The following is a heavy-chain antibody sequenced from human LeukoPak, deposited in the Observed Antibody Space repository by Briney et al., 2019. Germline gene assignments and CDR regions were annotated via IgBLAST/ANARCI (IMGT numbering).Heavy chain of an antibody. CDR3: ARRGGLTGYYHY. Sequence: SETLSLTCTVSGGSISSGSYYWGWIRQPPGKGLEWIGSIYYSGSTYYNPSLKSRVTISVDTSKNQFSLKLSSVTAADTAVYYCARRGGLTGYYHYWGQGTLVTVSS. CDR2: IYYSGST. CDR1: GGSISSGSYY. J-gene: IGHJ4*02. D-gene: IGHD3-9*01. V-gene: IGHV4-39*01.